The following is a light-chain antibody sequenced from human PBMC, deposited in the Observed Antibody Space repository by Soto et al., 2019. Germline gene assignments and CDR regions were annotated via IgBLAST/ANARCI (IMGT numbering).Light chain of an antibody. CDR2: VTSDGSH. CDR1: SGHSDYA. Sequence: QSVLTQSPSASASPGASVKLTCTLSSGHSDYAIAWHQQQPEKGPRYLMKVTSDGSHTKGDGIPDRFSGSSSGADRYLTISSLRSDDEADYYCQAWGTGVVFGGGTKLTVL. V-gene: IGLV4-69*01. CDR3: QAWGTGVV. J-gene: IGLJ3*02.